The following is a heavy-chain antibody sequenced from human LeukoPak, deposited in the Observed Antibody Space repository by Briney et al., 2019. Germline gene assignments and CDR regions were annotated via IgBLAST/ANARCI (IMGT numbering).Heavy chain of an antibody. Sequence: GGSLRLSCAASGFAFSTYWMTWVRQAPGKGLEWVANINLDGNEVHYVDSLKDRFAISRDNARNLLYLQMNSLRAEDTAVYYCASGRHDFVHWGHGTLVTVSS. J-gene: IGHJ4*01. V-gene: IGHV3-7*01. CDR3: ASGRHDFVH. D-gene: IGHD3-16*01. CDR1: GFAFSTYW. CDR2: INLDGNEV.